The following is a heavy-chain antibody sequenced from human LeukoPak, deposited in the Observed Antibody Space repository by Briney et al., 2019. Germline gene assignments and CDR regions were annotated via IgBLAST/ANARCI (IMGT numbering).Heavy chain of an antibody. Sequence: GASVKVSCKASGYTFTSYYMHWVRQAPGQGLEWMGIINPSGGSTSYAQKFQGRVTMTRDTSTSTVYVELSSLRSEDTAVYYCARVDGRFLEWLPFDYWGQGTLVTVSS. D-gene: IGHD3-3*01. CDR2: INPSGGST. J-gene: IGHJ4*02. V-gene: IGHV1-46*01. CDR1: GYTFTSYY. CDR3: ARVDGRFLEWLPFDY.